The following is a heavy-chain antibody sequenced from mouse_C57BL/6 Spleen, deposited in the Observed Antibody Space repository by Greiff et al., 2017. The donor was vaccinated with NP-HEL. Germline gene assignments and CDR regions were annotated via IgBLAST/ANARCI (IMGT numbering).Heavy chain of an antibody. V-gene: IGHV1-53*01. J-gene: IGHJ3*01. CDR3: ARGEQGGPWFAY. Sequence: VQLQQSGTELVKPGASVKLSCKASGYTFTSYWMHWVKQRPGQGLEWIGNINPSNGGTNYNEKFKSKATLTVDKSSSTAYMQLSSLTSEDSAVYYWARGEQGGPWFAYWGQGTLVTVSA. CDR1: GYTFTSYW. CDR2: INPSNGGT.